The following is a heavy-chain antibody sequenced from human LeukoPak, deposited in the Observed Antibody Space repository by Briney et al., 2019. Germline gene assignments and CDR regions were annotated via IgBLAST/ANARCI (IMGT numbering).Heavy chain of an antibody. CDR3: ARRYCIGGSCYVDFDY. CDR2: ISAYNGNT. J-gene: IGHJ4*02. Sequence: ASVKVSCKASGYTFTSYGISLVRQAPGQGLEWMGWISAYNGNTNYAQKLQGRVTMTTDTSTSTAYMELRSLRSDDTAVYYCARRYCIGGSCYVDFDYWGQGTLVTVSS. V-gene: IGHV1-18*01. CDR1: GYTFTSYG. D-gene: IGHD2-15*01.